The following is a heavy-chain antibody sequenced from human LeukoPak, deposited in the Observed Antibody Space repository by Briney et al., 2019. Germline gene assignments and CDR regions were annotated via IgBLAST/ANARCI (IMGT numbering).Heavy chain of an antibody. CDR2: IKQDGGEK. D-gene: IGHD1-26*01. J-gene: IGHJ3*02. Sequence: GGSLRLSCAASGFTFNNYWMSWVRQAPGKGLEWVANIKQDGGEKHYLDSVKGRFTISRDNAKNSLYLQMNSLRVEDTAMYYCARDNSRVGATGTCDIWGQGTLLTASS. CDR1: GFTFNNYW. V-gene: IGHV3-7*03. CDR3: ARDNSRVGATGTCDI.